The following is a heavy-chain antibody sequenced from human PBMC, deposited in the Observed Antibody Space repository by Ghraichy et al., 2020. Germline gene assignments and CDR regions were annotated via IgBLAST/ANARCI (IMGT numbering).Heavy chain of an antibody. J-gene: IGHJ5*02. V-gene: IGHV3-21*01. Sequence: GGSLRLSCAASGFTFSTYDMNWVRQAPGKGLEWVSSITAGSGFKFYADSVRGRFTISRDNAENSLYLQMNSLRAEDTAIYYCATESPISIFGGIIHFDNWCQGTLVSVSS. CDR3: ATESPISIFGGIIHFDN. D-gene: IGHD3-3*01. CDR2: ITAGSGFK. CDR1: GFTFSTYD.